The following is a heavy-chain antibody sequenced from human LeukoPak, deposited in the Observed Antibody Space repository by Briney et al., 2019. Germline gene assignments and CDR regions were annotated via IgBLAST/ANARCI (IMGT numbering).Heavy chain of an antibody. Sequence: GASVKVSCKASGYSFTSHYIHWVRQAPGQGLEWMGIINPSRGSTSYAQKFQGRVTATRDTSTSTVYMDLSSLGSEDTAVYYCARGYSSGFGNWGQGTLVTVSS. CDR3: ARGYSSGFGN. D-gene: IGHD6-19*01. V-gene: IGHV1-46*01. CDR2: INPSRGST. J-gene: IGHJ4*02. CDR1: GYSFTSHY.